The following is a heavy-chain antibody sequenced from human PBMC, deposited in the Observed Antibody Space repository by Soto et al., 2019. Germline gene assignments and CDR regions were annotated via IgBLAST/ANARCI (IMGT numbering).Heavy chain of an antibody. J-gene: IGHJ6*02. CDR1: GFSLSTTGVG. V-gene: IGHV2-5*02. D-gene: IGHD2-21*01. Sequence: QITLKESGPTLVKPTQTLTLTCTFSGFSLSTTGVGVGWIRQPPGKALEWLALIYWDDDKRYSPSLKSRLTITKDTSKNQVVLTMTYMDPVDTATYYCVQSRCGGDCLQSYPSHSYYGSDVWGQGTTVTVSS. CDR2: IYWDDDK. CDR3: VQSRCGGDCLQSYPSHSYYGSDV.